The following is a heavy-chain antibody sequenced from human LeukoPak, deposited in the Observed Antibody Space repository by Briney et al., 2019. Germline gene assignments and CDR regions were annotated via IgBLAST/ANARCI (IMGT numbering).Heavy chain of an antibody. V-gene: IGHV3-9*01. J-gene: IGHJ3*02. CDR1: GFTFDDYA. D-gene: IGHD3-22*01. Sequence: PGGSLRLSCAASGFTFDDYAMHWVRQAPGEGLEWVSGISWNSGSIGYADSVKGRFTISRDNAKNSLYLQMNSLRAEDTALYYCAKAGPYYYDSSGSAFDIWGQGTMVTVSS. CDR2: ISWNSGSI. CDR3: AKAGPYYYDSSGSAFDI.